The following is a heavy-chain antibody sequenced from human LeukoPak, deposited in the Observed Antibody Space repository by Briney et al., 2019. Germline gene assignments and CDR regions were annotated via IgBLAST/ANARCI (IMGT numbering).Heavy chain of an antibody. CDR1: GYTFTDYY. CDR2: ISPNSGAT. J-gene: IGHJ4*02. V-gene: IGHV1-2*02. D-gene: IGHD2-21*01. CDR3: ARAGRQYVVVPPDY. Sequence: ASVKVSCKASGYTFTDYYMHWVRQAPGQGLEWMGGISPNSGATNYPQTFQGRVTMTRDTSISTAYMELSRLRSDDTAVYYCARAGRQYVVVPPDYWGQGSLVTVSS.